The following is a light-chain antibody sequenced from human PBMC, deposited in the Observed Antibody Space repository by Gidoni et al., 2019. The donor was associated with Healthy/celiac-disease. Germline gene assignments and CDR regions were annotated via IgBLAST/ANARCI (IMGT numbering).Light chain of an antibody. Sequence: DIQMNQSPSSLSASVGDRVTITCRASQSISSYLNWYQQKPGKAPKLLIYAASSLQSGVPSRFSGSGSGTDFTLTISSLQPEDFATDYCQQSYSTPLTFXGXTKVEIK. CDR1: QSISSY. CDR3: QQSYSTPLT. V-gene: IGKV1-39*01. CDR2: AAS. J-gene: IGKJ4*01.